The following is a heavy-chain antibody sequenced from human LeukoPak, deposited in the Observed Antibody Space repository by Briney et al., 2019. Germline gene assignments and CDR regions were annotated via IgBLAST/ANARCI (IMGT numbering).Heavy chain of an antibody. V-gene: IGHV1-3*01. CDR2: INAGNHNT. CDR1: GYTFTSYT. CDR3: ARPPYPYYYDSSDEWAFDI. Sequence: ASVKVSCKASGYTFTSYTMHWVRQAPGQRLEWMGWINAGNHNTKYSQKFQGRVTITGDTSASTAYLELSSLRSEDSAVYYCARPPYPYYYDSSDEWAFDIWGQGTMVTVSS. D-gene: IGHD3-22*01. J-gene: IGHJ3*02.